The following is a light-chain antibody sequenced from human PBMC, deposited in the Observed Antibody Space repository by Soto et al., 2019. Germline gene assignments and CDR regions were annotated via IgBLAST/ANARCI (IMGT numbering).Light chain of an antibody. CDR2: GAA. CDR1: HSVGSD. J-gene: IGKJ2*01. CDR3: QQYNIWSLYT. Sequence: EIVMTQSPATLSVSPGDTATLSCRASHSVGSDLAWYQVKPGQAPRLLIYGAATRAIGIPGRFSGSGTRTEFSLTISSLQSEDSAVYYCQQYNIWSLYTFGQGTSLEIK. V-gene: IGKV3-15*01.